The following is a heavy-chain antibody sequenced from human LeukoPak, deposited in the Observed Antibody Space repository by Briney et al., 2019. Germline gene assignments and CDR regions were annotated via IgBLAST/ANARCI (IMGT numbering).Heavy chain of an antibody. J-gene: IGHJ4*02. Sequence: GGSLRLSCAASGFTFSSYSMNWVRQAPGKGLEWVSSISSSSSYIYYADSVKGRFTISRDNAKNSLYLQMNSLRAEDTAVYYCARDTMTSRLRARFDYWGQGTLVTVSS. CDR1: GFTFSSYS. V-gene: IGHV3-21*01. CDR3: ARDTMTSRLRARFDY. CDR2: ISSSSSYI. D-gene: IGHD4-17*01.